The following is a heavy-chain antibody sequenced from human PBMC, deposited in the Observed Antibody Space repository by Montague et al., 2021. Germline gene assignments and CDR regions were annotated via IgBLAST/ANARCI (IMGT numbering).Heavy chain of an antibody. J-gene: IGHJ5*01. V-gene: IGHV3-74*01. CDR1: GFSFSSLW. CDR3: VRDRPTAWFDS. Sequence: SLRLSCAASGFSFSSLWMHWVRQAPGKGLVWGSQITSDGSDTNYADSVKGRFTISRDNAKSTLYLQMNSLRDEDTAVYYCVRDRPTAWFDSWGQGTLVTVSS. D-gene: IGHD5-18*01. CDR2: ITSDGSDT.